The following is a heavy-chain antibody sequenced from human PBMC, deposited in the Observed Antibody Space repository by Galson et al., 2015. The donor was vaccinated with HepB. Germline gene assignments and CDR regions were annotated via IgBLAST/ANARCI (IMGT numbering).Heavy chain of an antibody. CDR3: ARLCSGGSCWNS. V-gene: IGHV3-7*03. Sequence: SLRLSCAASGFTFSIYWMSWVRQAPGKGLEWVANIKQDGSEKYYGDSVKGRFTISRDNAKNSLYLQMNSLRAEDTALYYCARLCSGGSCWNSWGQGTLVTVSA. CDR1: GFTFSIYW. J-gene: IGHJ5*02. D-gene: IGHD2-15*01. CDR2: IKQDGSEK.